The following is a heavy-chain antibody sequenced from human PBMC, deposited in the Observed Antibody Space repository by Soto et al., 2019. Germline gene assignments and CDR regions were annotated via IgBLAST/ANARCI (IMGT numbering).Heavy chain of an antibody. Sequence: XETLSLTCAVSGGSISSSNWWIWVRQPPGKGLEWIGEIYHSGSTNYNPSLKSRVTISVDKSKNQFSLKLSSVTAADTAVYYCARALAAAGRGFYYFDYWGQGTLVTVSS. V-gene: IGHV4-4*02. D-gene: IGHD6-13*01. CDR1: GGSISSSNW. CDR3: ARALAAAGRGFYYFDY. CDR2: IYHSGST. J-gene: IGHJ4*02.